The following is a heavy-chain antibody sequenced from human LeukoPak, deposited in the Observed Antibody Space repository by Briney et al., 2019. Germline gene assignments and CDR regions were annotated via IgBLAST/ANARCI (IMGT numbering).Heavy chain of an antibody. CDR1: GYTFTSYG. J-gene: IGHJ6*03. D-gene: IGHD2-2*01. V-gene: IGHV1-18*01. CDR2: ISAYNGNT. Sequence: RASVKVSCKASGYTFTSYGISWVRQAPGQGLEWMGWISAYNGNTNYAQKLQGRVTMTTDTSTSTAYMELSSLRSEDTAVYYCARVHYVVVPAANYYYYYMDVWGKGTTVTVSS. CDR3: ARVHYVVVPAANYYYYYMDV.